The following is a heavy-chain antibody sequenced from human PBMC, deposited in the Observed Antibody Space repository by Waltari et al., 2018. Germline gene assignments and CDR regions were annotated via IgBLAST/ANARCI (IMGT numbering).Heavy chain of an antibody. CDR2: MDTDARST. CDR3: VRDYTVG. Sequence: EVQLVESGGGLVQPGGSLRLSCAASGFTFSGYWMHWVRQAPGKGMGCVSRMDTDARSTSYADSVKCRFTISRDTAKNTLYLQMNSLRAEDTAVYYCVRDYTVGWGQGTLVTVSS. V-gene: IGHV3-74*01. J-gene: IGHJ4*02. D-gene: IGHD3-16*01. CDR1: GFTFSGYW.